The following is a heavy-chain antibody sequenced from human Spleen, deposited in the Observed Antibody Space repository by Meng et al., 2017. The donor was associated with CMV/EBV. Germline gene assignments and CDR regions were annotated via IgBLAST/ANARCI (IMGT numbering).Heavy chain of an antibody. J-gene: IGHJ4*02. CDR1: GYPSRGYS. Sequence: KASGYPSRGYSMHWVRQAPGQGLEWMGRIYPNVAVTSYAQKFRGRVTMTRDTSITTAYMELNRLGSDDTAVYYCARGRDFDWFELDYWGQGTLVTVSS. CDR2: IYPNVAVT. CDR3: ARGRDFDWFELDY. D-gene: IGHD3-9*01. V-gene: IGHV1-2*06.